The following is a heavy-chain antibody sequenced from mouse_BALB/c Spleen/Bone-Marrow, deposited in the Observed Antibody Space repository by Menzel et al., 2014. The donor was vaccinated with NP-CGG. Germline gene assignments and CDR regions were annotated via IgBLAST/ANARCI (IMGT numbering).Heavy chain of an antibody. D-gene: IGHD2-2*01. CDR1: GYTFISYW. Sequence: QLQQLGAEFVKPGAPVKLSCKAFGYTFISYWLNWVKQRPGRGLEWIGRIDLSDSETYYNQKFKDKATLPVDKSSSTDYIQHSSLTSEDCAVYYCESALGGGCEFAMDDWGLGTTVTVSS. CDR2: IDLSDSET. J-gene: IGHJ4*01. CDR3: ESALGGGCEFAMDD. V-gene: IGHV1-74*04.